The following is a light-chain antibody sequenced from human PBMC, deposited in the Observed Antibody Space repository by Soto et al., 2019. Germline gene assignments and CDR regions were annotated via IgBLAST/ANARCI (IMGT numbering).Light chain of an antibody. CDR3: QSADSSGTDAV. Sequence: SYELTQPPSVSESPGQTARITCSGDALPKQYAYWYRQKPGQAPVLVIYKDSERPSGIPERFSGSSSGTTVTLTISGVQAEDEADYYCQSADSSGTDAVFGGGTQLTVL. CDR1: ALPKQY. J-gene: IGLJ7*01. CDR2: KDS. V-gene: IGLV3-25*03.